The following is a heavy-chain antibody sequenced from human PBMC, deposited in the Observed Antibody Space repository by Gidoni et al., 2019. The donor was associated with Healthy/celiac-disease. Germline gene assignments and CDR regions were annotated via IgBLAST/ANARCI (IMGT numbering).Heavy chain of an antibody. V-gene: IGHV1-2*04. D-gene: IGHD2-15*01. CDR2: INPNSGGT. Sequence: APGQGLEWMGWINPNSGGTNYAQKFQGWVTMTRDTSISTAYMELSRLRSDDTAVYYCARSMVVAANWFDPWGQGTLSPSPQ. J-gene: IGHJ5*02. CDR3: ARSMVVAANWFDP.